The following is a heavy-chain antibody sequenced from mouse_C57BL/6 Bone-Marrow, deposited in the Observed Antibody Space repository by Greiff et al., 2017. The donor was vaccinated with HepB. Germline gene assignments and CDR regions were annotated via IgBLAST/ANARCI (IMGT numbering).Heavy chain of an antibody. J-gene: IGHJ4*01. CDR1: GYAFSSSW. CDR3: ARFIDYVNYVYYYAMDY. V-gene: IGHV1-82*01. D-gene: IGHD2-1*01. CDR2: IYPGDGDT. Sequence: QVQLQQSGPELVKPGASVKISCKASGYAFSSSWMNWVKQRPGKGLEWIGRIYPGDGDTNYNGKFKGKDTLTADKSSSTAYMQLSSLTSEDSAVYFCARFIDYVNYVYYYAMDYWGQGTSVTVSS.